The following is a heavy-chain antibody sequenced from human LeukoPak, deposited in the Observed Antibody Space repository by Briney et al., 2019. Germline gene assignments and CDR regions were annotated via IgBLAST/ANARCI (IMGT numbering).Heavy chain of an antibody. V-gene: IGHV3-64D*06. J-gene: IGHJ4*02. CDR2: ISDNGGNT. CDR1: GFTFSNYA. Sequence: GGSLRLSCSASGFTFSNYAIHWVRQAPGKGLEYVSTISDNGGNTNYADSVKGRFTISRDNSKNTLYLQMSSLRPEDAAVYYCVKAAGSWYGYFDYWGQGTLVTVSS. CDR3: VKAAGSWYGYFDY. D-gene: IGHD6-13*01.